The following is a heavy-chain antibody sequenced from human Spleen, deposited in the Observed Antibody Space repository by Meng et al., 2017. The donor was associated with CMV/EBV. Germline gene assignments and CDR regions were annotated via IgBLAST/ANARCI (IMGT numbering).Heavy chain of an antibody. CDR3: ARDTSVGYSYGYYFDY. CDR1: GFTFSRYA. J-gene: IGHJ4*02. V-gene: IGHV3-30*04. Sequence: SGFTFSRYAMHWVRQAPGMGLEWVAIVSYDGTNKYPGSVKGRFTISRDKSKNTVYLQMNSLRAEDTAVCYCARDTSVGYSYGYYFDYWGQGTLVTVSS. D-gene: IGHD5-18*01. CDR2: VSYDGTNK.